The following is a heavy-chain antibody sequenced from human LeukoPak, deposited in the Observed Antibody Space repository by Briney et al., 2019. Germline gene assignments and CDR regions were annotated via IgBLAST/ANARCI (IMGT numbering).Heavy chain of an antibody. CDR3: ARGRYCSGGSCYEYNWFDP. J-gene: IGHJ5*02. V-gene: IGHV4-59*01. D-gene: IGHD2-15*01. CDR1: GGSISSYC. CDR2: IYYSGST. Sequence: PSETLSLTCTVSGGSISSYCWSWIRQPPGKGLGWIGYIYYSGSTNYNPSLKSRVTVSVDTSKNQFSLKLSSVTAADTAVYYCARGRYCSGGSCYEYNWFDPWGQGTLATVSS.